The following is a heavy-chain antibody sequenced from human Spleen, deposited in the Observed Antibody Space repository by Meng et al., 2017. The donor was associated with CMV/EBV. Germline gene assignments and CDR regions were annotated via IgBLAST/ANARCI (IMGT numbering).Heavy chain of an antibody. Sequence: ASVKVSCKASGYTFTSYDINWVRQATRQGLEWMGWMNPNSGNTGYAQKFQGRVTITRNTSISTAYMELSSLRSEDTAVYYCARIRRVAGTYYYYYGMDVWGQGTTVTVSS. J-gene: IGHJ6*02. CDR1: GYTFTSYD. D-gene: IGHD6-19*01. CDR2: MNPNSGNT. V-gene: IGHV1-8*03. CDR3: ARIRRVAGTYYYYYGMDV.